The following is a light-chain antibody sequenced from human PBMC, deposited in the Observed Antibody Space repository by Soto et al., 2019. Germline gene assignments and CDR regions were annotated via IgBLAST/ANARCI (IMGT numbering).Light chain of an antibody. CDR2: GDM. Sequence: QAVLTQPPSVSGAPGQRVAISCTWSSSNIGAGYDVHWYQQLPGRAPRLLIYGDMNRPSGVPDRFSGSKSGTSASLAITGLQAEDEADYYCQSYDSGLTCVFGTGTKVTVL. CDR1: SSNIGAGYD. CDR3: QSYDSGLTCV. J-gene: IGLJ1*01. V-gene: IGLV1-40*01.